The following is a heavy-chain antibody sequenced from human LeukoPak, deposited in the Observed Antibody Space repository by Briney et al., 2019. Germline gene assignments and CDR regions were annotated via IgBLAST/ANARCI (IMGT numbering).Heavy chain of an antibody. CDR1: GFTFSSYE. Sequence: PGGSLRLSCAASGFTFSSYEMNWVRQAPGKGLEWVSYISSSGSTIYYADSVKGRFTISRDNAKNSLYLQMNSLRVEDTAVYYCARAGTSSSSGIDYWGQGTLVTVSS. J-gene: IGHJ4*02. D-gene: IGHD6-6*01. CDR3: ARAGTSSSSGIDY. V-gene: IGHV3-48*03. CDR2: ISSSGSTI.